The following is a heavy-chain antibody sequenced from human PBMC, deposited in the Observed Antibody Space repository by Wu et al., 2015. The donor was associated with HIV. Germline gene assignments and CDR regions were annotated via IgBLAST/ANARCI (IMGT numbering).Heavy chain of an antibody. J-gene: IGHJ4*02. V-gene: IGHV1-8*01. Sequence: KVSCKASGYTFTSYDINWVRQATGQGLEWMGWMNPNSGNTGYAQKFQGRVTMTRNTSISTAYMELSSLRSEDTAVYYCARINPRSGYFLFDYWGQGTLVTVSS. D-gene: IGHD3-22*01. CDR1: GYTFTSYD. CDR2: MNPNSGNT. CDR3: ARINPRSGYFLFDY.